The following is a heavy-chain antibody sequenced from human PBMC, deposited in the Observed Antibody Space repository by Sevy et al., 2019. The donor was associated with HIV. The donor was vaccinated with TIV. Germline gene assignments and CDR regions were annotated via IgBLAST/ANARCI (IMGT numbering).Heavy chain of an antibody. Sequence: GESLKISCKGSGYSFTSHWLGWVRHMPGKGLEWMGIIYPDDSDTKYSPSFQGQVTFSAHKSISTAYLQWSSLKASDTAMYYCATSRSGYFDSSGYYIYWGQGTLVTVSS. D-gene: IGHD3-22*01. CDR3: ATSRSGYFDSSGYYIY. V-gene: IGHV5-51*01. J-gene: IGHJ4*02. CDR2: IYPDDSDT. CDR1: GYSFTSHW.